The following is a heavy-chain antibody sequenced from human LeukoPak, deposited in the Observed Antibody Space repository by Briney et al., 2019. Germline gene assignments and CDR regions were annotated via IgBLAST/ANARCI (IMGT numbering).Heavy chain of an antibody. CDR3: AKGPRYSSSSVMHYFDY. J-gene: IGHJ4*02. D-gene: IGHD6-6*01. V-gene: IGHV3-23*01. CDR1: GFTFSSYA. CDR2: ISGSGGST. Sequence: GGSLRLSCAASGFTFSSYAMSWVRQAPGKGLEWVSTISGSGGSTYYADSVKGRFTISRDNSKNTLYLQMNSLRAEDTAVYYCAKGPRYSSSSVMHYFDYWGQGTLVTVSS.